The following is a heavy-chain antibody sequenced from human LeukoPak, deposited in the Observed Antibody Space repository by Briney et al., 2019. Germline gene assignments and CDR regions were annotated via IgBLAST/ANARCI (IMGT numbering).Heavy chain of an antibody. D-gene: IGHD3-9*01. J-gene: IGHJ4*02. Sequence: ASVKVSCKASGYTFTGYYMHWVRQAPGQGLEWMGWINHNSGGTNYAQKFQGRVTMTRDTSISTAYMELSRLRSDDTAVYYCARTFGNILTGYYPDYWGQGTLVTVSS. V-gene: IGHV1-2*02. CDR1: GYTFTGYY. CDR3: ARTFGNILTGYYPDY. CDR2: INHNSGGT.